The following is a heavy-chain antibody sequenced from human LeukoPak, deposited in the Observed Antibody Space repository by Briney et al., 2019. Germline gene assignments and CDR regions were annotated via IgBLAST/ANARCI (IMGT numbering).Heavy chain of an antibody. Sequence: GGSLRLSCAASGFTFSSYAMTWVRQTPGKGLEWVSSISDSGASTYYADSVKGRFTISRDNSKNTLYLQMNSLRVEDTAVYYCAKGPQLGVRFADYWGQGTLVTVSS. D-gene: IGHD3-3*01. CDR3: AKGPQLGVRFADY. V-gene: IGHV3-23*01. CDR1: GFTFSSYA. J-gene: IGHJ4*02. CDR2: ISDSGAST.